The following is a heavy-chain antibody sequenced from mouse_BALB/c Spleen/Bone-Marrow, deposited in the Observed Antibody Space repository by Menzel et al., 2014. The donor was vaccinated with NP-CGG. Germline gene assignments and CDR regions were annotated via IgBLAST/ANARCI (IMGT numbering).Heavy chain of an antibody. CDR3: VRHPSGGYAMCS. V-gene: IGHV10-1*02. J-gene: IGHJ4*01. CDR2: IRSKSNNYAI. CDR1: GFTFNTYA. D-gene: IGHD6-1*01. Sequence: EVKLVESGGGLVQPKGSLKLSCAASGFTFNTYAMNWVRQAPGKGLEWVARIRSKSNNYAIYYADSVKDRFTISRDDSQSMRYLQMNTLKTEDTDMYYCVRHPSGGYAMCSWGQRDSDTASS.